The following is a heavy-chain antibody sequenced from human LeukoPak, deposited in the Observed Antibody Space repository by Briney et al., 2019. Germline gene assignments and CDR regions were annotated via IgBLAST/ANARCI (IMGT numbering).Heavy chain of an antibody. CDR1: GFIFSSYD. Sequence: GGSLRLSCAASGFIFSSYDMNWVRQAPGKGLEWVSYISSSGSTIFYADSVKGRFTVSRDNAKNSLYLQMSSLRADDTAVYYCARDQYGSGDGYYMDVWGKGTTVTISS. V-gene: IGHV3-48*03. D-gene: IGHD3-10*01. CDR3: ARDQYGSGDGYYMDV. CDR2: ISSSGSTI. J-gene: IGHJ6*03.